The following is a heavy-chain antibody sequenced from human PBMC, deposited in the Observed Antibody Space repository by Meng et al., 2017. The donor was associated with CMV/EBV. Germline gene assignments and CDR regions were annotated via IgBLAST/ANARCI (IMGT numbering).Heavy chain of an antibody. Sequence: SETLSLTCTVSGGSVSSGSYYWSWIRQPPGKGLEWIGYIYYSGSTNYNPSLKSRVTISVDTSKNQFSLKLSSVTAADTAVCYCARSYLRYFFDYWGQGTLVTVSS. CDR3: ARSYLRYFFDY. J-gene: IGHJ4*02. CDR2: IYYSGST. V-gene: IGHV4-61*01. CDR1: GGSVSSGSYY. D-gene: IGHD3-9*01.